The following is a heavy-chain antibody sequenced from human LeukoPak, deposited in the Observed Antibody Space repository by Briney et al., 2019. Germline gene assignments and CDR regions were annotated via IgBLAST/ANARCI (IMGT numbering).Heavy chain of an antibody. V-gene: IGHV7-4-1*02. D-gene: IGHD6-19*01. CDR1: GYTFSRCA. CDR2: INTNTGDP. Sequence: ASVKVSCKASGYTFSRCAMNWVRQAPGQGLEWMGWINTNTGDPTYAQGFTGRFVFSLDTSVTTAYLQISSLTAEDTAFYYCVADSLDQWLVHWGQGTLVTVSS. J-gene: IGHJ4*02. CDR3: VADSLDQWLVH.